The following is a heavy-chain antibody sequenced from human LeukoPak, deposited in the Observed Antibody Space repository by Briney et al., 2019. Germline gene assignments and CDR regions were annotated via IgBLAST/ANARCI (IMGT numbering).Heavy chain of an antibody. CDR2: ISANNGKT. D-gene: IGHD3-22*01. J-gene: IGHJ5*02. V-gene: IGHV1-18*01. Sequence: ASVKVSCKAPGYTFTSYGIRWVRQAPRQGLEWMGWISANNGKTKYAQKFQGRVTMTTDTSTSTVYMELRTLRSDDTALYYCARDYYESSGYYEDCFDPWGQGTPVTVSS. CDR1: GYTFTSYG. CDR3: ARDYYESSGYYEDCFDP.